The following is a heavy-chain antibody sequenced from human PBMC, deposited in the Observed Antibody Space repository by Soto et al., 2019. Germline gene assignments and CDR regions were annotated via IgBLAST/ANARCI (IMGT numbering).Heavy chain of an antibody. CDR2: IYPSDSDT. CDR1: VYNFAGYW. Sequence: GESLKISCKGSVYNFAGYWIAWVRQMPGKGLELMGIIYPSDSDTRYRPSYQGQVTISADKSISSAYLQWSSLRASDTAMYYCARGGVSTRTFDYWGQGTPVTVSS. J-gene: IGHJ4*02. CDR3: ARGGVSTRTFDY. D-gene: IGHD3-3*01. V-gene: IGHV5-51*01.